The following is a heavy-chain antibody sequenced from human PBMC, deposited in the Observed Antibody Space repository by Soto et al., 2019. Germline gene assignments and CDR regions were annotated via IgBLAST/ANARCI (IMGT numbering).Heavy chain of an antibody. CDR1: GFTFSSYS. D-gene: IGHD3-3*01. CDR2: ISSSISYI. CDR3: ARPGVYDFWSAYR. J-gene: IGHJ6*04. V-gene: IGHV3-21*01. Sequence: WGSRRLSCAASGFTFSSYSMNWVRQDPGKGLEWVSSISSSISYIYYADSVKGRFTISRDNAKNSLYLQMNSLRAEDTAVYYCARPGVYDFWSAYRWGKGNKVIVSS.